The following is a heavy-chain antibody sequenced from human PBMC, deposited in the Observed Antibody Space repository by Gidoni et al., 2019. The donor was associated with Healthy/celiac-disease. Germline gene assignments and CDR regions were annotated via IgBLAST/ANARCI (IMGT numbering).Heavy chain of an antibody. D-gene: IGHD2-2*01. Sequence: QVQLQQWGAGLLKPSETLSLTCAVYGGSFSGYYWSWIRQPPGKGLEWIGDINHSGSTNYNPSLKSRVTISVDTSKNQFSLKLSSVTAADTAVYYCARVRNKYRPGMDVWGQGTTVTVSS. CDR3: ARVRNKYRPGMDV. CDR1: GGSFSGYY. V-gene: IGHV4-34*01. J-gene: IGHJ6*02. CDR2: INHSGST.